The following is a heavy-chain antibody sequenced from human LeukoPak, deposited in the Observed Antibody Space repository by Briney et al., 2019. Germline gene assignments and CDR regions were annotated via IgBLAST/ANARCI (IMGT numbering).Heavy chain of an antibody. Sequence: TLSLTCTVSGGSISSGSYYWSWIRQPAGKGLEWIGRIYTSGSTNYNPSLKSRVTISIDTSRTQFSLKLSSVTAADTAVYYCARDNERNYFDYWGQGTLVTVSS. V-gene: IGHV4-61*02. CDR3: ARDNERNYFDY. CDR2: IYTSGST. CDR1: GGSISSGSYY. J-gene: IGHJ4*02. D-gene: IGHD1-1*01.